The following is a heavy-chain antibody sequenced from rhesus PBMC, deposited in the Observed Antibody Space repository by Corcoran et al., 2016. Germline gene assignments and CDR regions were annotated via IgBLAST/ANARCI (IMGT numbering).Heavy chain of an antibody. V-gene: IGHV4-160*01. CDR1: GGSISSNY. CDR2: IYGSSGIT. J-gene: IGHJ4*01. D-gene: IGHD5-24*01. CDR3: ARSPIVGRVRSYFDD. Sequence: QVQLQESGPGLVKPSETLSLTCAVSGGSISSNYWSWIRQPPGKGLEWIGYIYGSSGITYYNPSLKSRVTISTDTSKNQFSLRLSSVTAADTAVYYCARSPIVGRVRSYFDDWGQGVLVTVSS.